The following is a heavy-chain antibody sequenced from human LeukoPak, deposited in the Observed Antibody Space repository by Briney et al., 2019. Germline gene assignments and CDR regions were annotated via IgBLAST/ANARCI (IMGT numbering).Heavy chain of an antibody. CDR1: GFTFSSYS. CDR2: ITASGTAM. Sequence: GGSLRLSCAASGFTFSSYSMNWVRQAPGKGLEWVSHITASGTAMFYADSVKGRFTISRDNSKNTLYLQMNSLRAEDTAVYYCAKKFTGTTVISGDYFDYWGQGTLVTVSS. V-gene: IGHV3-48*01. CDR3: AKKFTGTTVISGDYFDY. D-gene: IGHD4-17*01. J-gene: IGHJ4*02.